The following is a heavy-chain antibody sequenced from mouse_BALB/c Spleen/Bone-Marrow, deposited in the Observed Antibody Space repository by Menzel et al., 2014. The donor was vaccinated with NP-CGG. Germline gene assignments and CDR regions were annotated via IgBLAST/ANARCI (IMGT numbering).Heavy chain of an antibody. Sequence: VHLVESGAELARPGASVKMSCKASGYTFTSYTMHWVKQRPGQGLEWIGYINPSSGYTNYNQKFKDKATLTADKSSSTAYMQLSSLTSEDSAVYYCARESLYGSNYYWGQGTTLTVSS. D-gene: IGHD1-1*01. V-gene: IGHV1-4*01. CDR1: GYTFTSYT. CDR3: ARESLYGSNYY. J-gene: IGHJ2*01. CDR2: INPSSGYT.